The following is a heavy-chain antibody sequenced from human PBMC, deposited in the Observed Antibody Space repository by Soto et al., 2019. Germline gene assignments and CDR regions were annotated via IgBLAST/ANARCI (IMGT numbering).Heavy chain of an antibody. CDR2: ISSSGSTI. CDR1: GFTFSSYE. V-gene: IGHV3-48*03. CDR3: TKAIAVAAPLHY. J-gene: IGHJ4*02. D-gene: IGHD6-19*01. Sequence: GVSLRLSCAASGFTFSSYEMNWVRQAPGRGLEWVSYISSSGSTIYYADSVKGRFTISRDNAKNSLYLQMNSLRAEDTAVYYCTKAIAVAAPLHYWGQGTLVTVSS.